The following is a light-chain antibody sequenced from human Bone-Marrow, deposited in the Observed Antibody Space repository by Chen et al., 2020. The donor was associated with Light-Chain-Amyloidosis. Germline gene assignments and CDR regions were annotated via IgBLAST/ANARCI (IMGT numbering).Light chain of an antibody. CDR3: SSFTSGSSYV. Sequence: QSALTQPASVSGPPGQSITISCTGTSGDVGTYNYVSWYQQHPGKAPKVMIYPVSNRPSGVSNRFSGSKSGNTASLTISGLQAEDEADYYCSSFTSGSSYVFGPGTKVTVL. CDR1: SGDVGTYNY. J-gene: IGLJ1*01. V-gene: IGLV2-14*01. CDR2: PVS.